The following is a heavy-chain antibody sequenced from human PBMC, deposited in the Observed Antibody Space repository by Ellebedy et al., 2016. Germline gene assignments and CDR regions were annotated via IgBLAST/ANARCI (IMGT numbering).Heavy chain of an antibody. D-gene: IGHD5-12*01. CDR3: ANSGYSYAWGH. V-gene: IGHV3-53*01. Sequence: GGSLRLSCAASGFTLNNYAMTWFRQAPGKGPEWVSMTSPGGDTHYADSVRGRFTMSRDNSKNTLYLQMNSLTAEDTAVYFCANSGYSYAWGHWGQGTLVTVSS. J-gene: IGHJ4*02. CDR2: TSPGGDT. CDR1: GFTLNNYA.